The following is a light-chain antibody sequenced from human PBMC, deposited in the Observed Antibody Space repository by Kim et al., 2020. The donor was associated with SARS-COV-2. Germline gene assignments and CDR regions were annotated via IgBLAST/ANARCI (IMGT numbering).Light chain of an antibody. CDR3: QQYGRSLLT. Sequence: GGTALPCWTARRSASSSLFGWYQQPPGQPPRLLIDASSRTATGTHERFSDSWSGKVFTPTISRLEPEDFVVYYWQQYGRSLLTFGGGTKVDIK. CDR2: ASS. CDR1: RSASSSL. J-gene: IGKJ4*01. V-gene: IGKV3-20*01.